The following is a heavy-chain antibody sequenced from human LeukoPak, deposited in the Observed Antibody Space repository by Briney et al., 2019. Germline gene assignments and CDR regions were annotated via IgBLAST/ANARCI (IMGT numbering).Heavy chain of an antibody. Sequence: SETLSLTCAVYGGSFSGYYWSWIRQPPGKGLEWIGEINHSGSNNYNPSLKSRVTISVDTSKNQFSLKLSSVTAADTVVYFFERKASYEMPDAFDIWGQGTMDTVSS. CDR1: GGSFSGYY. D-gene: IGHD5-24*01. J-gene: IGHJ3*02. V-gene: IGHV4-34*03. CDR3: ERKASYEMPDAFDI. CDR2: INHSGSN.